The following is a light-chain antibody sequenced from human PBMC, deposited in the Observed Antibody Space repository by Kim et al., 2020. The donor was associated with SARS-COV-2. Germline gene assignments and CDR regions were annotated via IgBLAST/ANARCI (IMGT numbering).Light chain of an antibody. Sequence: VTISCTGSRSNIGASYEVHWYQQLPGTAPKLLIYGNSHRPSGVPDRFSGSKSGTSASLAITGLQPEDEAYYYCQSYDTSLSGSGVFGGGTKVTVL. CDR1: RSNIGASYE. J-gene: IGLJ2*01. V-gene: IGLV1-40*01. CDR2: GNS. CDR3: QSYDTSLSGSGV.